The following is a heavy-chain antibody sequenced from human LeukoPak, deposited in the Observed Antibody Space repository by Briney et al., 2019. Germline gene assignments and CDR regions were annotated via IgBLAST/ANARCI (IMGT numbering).Heavy chain of an antibody. J-gene: IGHJ4*02. CDR2: VYYTGTT. V-gene: IGHV4-59*08. CDR1: GGSFEHYF. CDR3: ASHRRSHGAEY. Sequence: SETLSLTCAVSGGSFEHYFWSWIRQPPGKGLEFLGYVYYTGTTDYSPSLKSRVTISADTARNQFSLNLRSVTAADTAVYFCASHRRSHGAEYWGQGTLVTVSS. D-gene: IGHD5-18*01.